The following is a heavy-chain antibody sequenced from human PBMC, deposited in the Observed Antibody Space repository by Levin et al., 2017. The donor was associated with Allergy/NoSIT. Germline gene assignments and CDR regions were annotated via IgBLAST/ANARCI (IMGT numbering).Heavy chain of an antibody. CDR3: ATVNGWGSGSYSLDY. D-gene: IGHD3-10*01. V-gene: IGHV3-33*01. CDR2: IWYDGSNK. J-gene: IGHJ4*02. CDR1: GLTFRSYG. Sequence: GESLKISCTASGLTFRSYGMEWVRQAPGKGLEWVAIIWYDGSNKYYADSVRGRFTISRDNSRNTLYLEMNSLRAEDTAVYYCATVNGWGSGSYSLDYWGQGTLVTVSS.